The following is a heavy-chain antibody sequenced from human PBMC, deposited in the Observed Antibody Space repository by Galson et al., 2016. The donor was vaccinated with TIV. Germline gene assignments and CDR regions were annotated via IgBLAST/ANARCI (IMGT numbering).Heavy chain of an antibody. CDR1: GYTFINYA. V-gene: IGHV1-3*01. CDR2: INAANGDT. Sequence: QSGAEVKKPGASVKISCKASGYTFINYAIHWVRQAPGQRLEWMGRINAANGDTKSSQKFQGRVTTTRDTSANTAYMELSSLRSEDTAVYYCSRSDAISGYYYHFDYWGQGTLVTVSS. J-gene: IGHJ4*02. D-gene: IGHD3-22*01. CDR3: SRSDAISGYYYHFDY.